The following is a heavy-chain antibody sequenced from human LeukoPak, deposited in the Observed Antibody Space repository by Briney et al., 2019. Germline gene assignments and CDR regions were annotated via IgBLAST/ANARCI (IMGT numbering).Heavy chain of an antibody. Sequence: GTSVKVSYKASGFTFTSSAMQWVRQARGQRLEWIGWIVVGSGNTNYAQKFQERVTITRDMSTSTAYMELSSLRSEDTAVYYCAADLEGVGATSFDYWGQGTLVTVSS. D-gene: IGHD1-26*01. CDR1: GFTFTSSA. V-gene: IGHV1-58*02. J-gene: IGHJ4*02. CDR3: AADLEGVGATSFDY. CDR2: IVVGSGNT.